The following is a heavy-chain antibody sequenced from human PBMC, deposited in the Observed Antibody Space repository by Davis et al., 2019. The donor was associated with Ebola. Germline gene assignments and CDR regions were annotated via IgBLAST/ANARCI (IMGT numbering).Heavy chain of an antibody. D-gene: IGHD3-9*01. CDR1: GYTFTSYG. CDR2: ISAYNGNT. J-gene: IGHJ4*02. Sequence: ASVKVSCKASGYTFTSYGISWVRQAPGQGLEWMGWISAYNGNTNYAQKLQGRVTMTTDTSTSTAYMELRGLRSDDTAVYYCARDSFILTGYHRGYFDYWGQGTLVTVSS. CDR3: ARDSFILTGYHRGYFDY. V-gene: IGHV1-18*01.